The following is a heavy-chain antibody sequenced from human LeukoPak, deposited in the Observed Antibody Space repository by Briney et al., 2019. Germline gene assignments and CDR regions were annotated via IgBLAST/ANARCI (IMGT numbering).Heavy chain of an antibody. CDR3: ARRFIFGVVTVAMNCFDL. V-gene: IGHV4-39*01. CDR1: GGSISSSSYY. J-gene: IGHJ5*02. D-gene: IGHD3-3*02. CDR2: IYYSGST. Sequence: SETLSLTCTVSGGSISSSSYYWGWIRQPPGKGLEWIGSIYYSGSTYYNPSLKSRVTISVDTSKNQFSLKQSSVTAADTAVYYCARRFIFGVVTVAMNCFDLWGQGTLVTVSS.